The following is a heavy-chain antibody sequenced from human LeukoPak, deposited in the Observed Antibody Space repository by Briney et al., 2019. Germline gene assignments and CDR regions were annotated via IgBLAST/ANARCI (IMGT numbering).Heavy chain of an antibody. CDR2: ISGSGGST. CDR3: AKLDVYDILTGYYKGIEY. Sequence: GGSLRLSRAASGFPFSSDAMSWVRQAPGKGLEWVSAISGSGGSTFYADSVKGRFTISRDNSKNTLYLQMNSLRAEDTAVYYCAKLDVYDILTGYYKGIEYWGQGTLVTVSS. D-gene: IGHD3-9*01. J-gene: IGHJ4*02. CDR1: GFPFSSDA. V-gene: IGHV3-23*01.